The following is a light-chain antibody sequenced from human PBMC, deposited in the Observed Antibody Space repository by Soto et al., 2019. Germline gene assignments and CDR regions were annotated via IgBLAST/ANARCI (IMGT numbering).Light chain of an antibody. V-gene: IGLV2-14*03. CDR2: DVT. CDR3: SSYSSSSTHVV. CDR1: SSDVGDSNY. J-gene: IGLJ2*01. Sequence: QSALTQPASVSGSPGRSVTISCTGSSSDVGDSNYVSWYQHLPGRAPKLIIYDVTNRPSGISYRFSASKSGRTASLTISGIQAEDEADYYCSSYSSSSTHVVFGGGTQLTVL.